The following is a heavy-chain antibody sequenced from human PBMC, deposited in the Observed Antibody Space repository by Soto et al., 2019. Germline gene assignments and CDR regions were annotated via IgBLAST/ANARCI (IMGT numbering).Heavy chain of an antibody. D-gene: IGHD3-9*01. V-gene: IGHV5-51*01. CDR1: GYTFTNYW. Sequence: GESLKISCQTSGYTFTNYWIGWVRHMPGRGLEWMGLIFPRDSDTRYNSSFEGQVTISSDRSIATAYLQWSSLKASDTAMYYCARQGYDILTGYYDAFDIWGQGTMVTVSS. CDR2: IFPRDSDT. J-gene: IGHJ3*02. CDR3: ARQGYDILTGYYDAFDI.